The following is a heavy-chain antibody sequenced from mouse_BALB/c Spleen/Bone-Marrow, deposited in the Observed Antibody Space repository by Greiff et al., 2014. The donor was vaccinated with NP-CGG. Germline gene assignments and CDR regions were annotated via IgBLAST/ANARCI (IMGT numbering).Heavy chain of an antibody. CDR2: ISDGGSYT. J-gene: IGHJ4*01. CDR1: GFTFSDYY. V-gene: IGHV5-4*02. D-gene: IGHD2-3*01. CDR3: ARGPHDDDMDY. Sequence: EVHLVESGGGLVEPGGSLKLSCAASGFTFSDYYMYWVRQTPEKRLEWVATISDGGSYTYYPDSVKGRSTISRDNVKNNLYLQMSSLKSEDTAMYYCARGPHDDDMDYWGQGTSVTVSS.